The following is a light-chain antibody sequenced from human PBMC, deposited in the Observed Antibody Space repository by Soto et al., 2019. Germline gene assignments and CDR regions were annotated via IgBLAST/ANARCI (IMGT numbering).Light chain of an antibody. V-gene: IGKV3-20*01. CDR3: QHYRTS. Sequence: EIVLTQSPGTLSLSPGERATLSCRASQSVSSCYLAWYQQKPGQAPRQLIYGASSRATGIPDRFSGSESGTGLTLTITILEPEDFAVYYCQHYRTSFGGRTRVEIK. CDR2: GAS. J-gene: IGKJ4*01. CDR1: QSVSSCY.